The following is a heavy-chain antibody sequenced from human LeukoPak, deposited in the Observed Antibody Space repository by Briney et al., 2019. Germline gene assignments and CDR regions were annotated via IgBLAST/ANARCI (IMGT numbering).Heavy chain of an antibody. V-gene: IGHV3-30*18. CDR1: GFTFSNHG. J-gene: IGHJ4*02. CDR2: ISYDGSNK. CDR3: AKDLLRCDY. D-gene: IGHD4-17*01. Sequence: GGSLRLSCAVSGFTFSNHGMHWVRQAPGKGLEWVAVISYDGSNKYYADCVKGRVTISRDNSKNTLYLQMNSLRAEDTAVYYCAKDLLRCDYWGQGTLVTVSS.